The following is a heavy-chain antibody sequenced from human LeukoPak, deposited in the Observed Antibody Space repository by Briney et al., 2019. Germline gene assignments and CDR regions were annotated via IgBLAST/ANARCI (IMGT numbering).Heavy chain of an antibody. D-gene: IGHD2-21*02. Sequence: SETLSLTCNVSGDSLTSHFWSWIRQTPGKGLEWIGYVFHSGTTNYSPSLKSRVTISLDTSKKEFYLRLASMTAADIVVYYCARRMVTVTDAFDIWGRGTKVSVSS. CDR1: GDSLTSHF. J-gene: IGHJ3*02. CDR2: VFHSGTT. CDR3: ARRMVTVTDAFDI. V-gene: IGHV4-59*08.